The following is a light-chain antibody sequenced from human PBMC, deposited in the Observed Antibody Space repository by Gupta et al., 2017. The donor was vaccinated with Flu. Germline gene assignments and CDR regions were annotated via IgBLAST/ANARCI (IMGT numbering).Light chain of an antibody. CDR2: ENN. V-gene: IGLV1-51*02. CDR1: SSSTGNNY. J-gene: IGLJ3*02. Sequence: QSVLTQPPSVSAAPGQKVTISCSGSSSSTGNNYVSWYQQLPGTAPKLLIYENNKRPSGIPDRFSGSKSATSATLGITGLQTGDEADYYCGTWDTSLSAGVFGGGTKLTVL. CDR3: GTWDTSLSAGV.